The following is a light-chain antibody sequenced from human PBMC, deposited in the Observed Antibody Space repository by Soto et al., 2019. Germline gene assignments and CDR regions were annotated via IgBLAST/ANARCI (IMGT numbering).Light chain of an antibody. CDR1: QSVSSSY. V-gene: IGKV3-20*01. Sequence: EIVLTQSPGTLSLSPGERATLSCRASQSVSSSYLAWYQQKPGQAPRLLIYGASSRATGIPDRFSGSGSGTDFTLTISRLEPEDFAVYYCQQYGSSPWGTFAGGTKVEIK. CDR2: GAS. J-gene: IGKJ4*01. CDR3: QQYGSSPWGT.